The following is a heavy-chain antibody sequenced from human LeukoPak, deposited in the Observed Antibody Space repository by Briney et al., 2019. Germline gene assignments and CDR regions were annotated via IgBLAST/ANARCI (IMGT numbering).Heavy chain of an antibody. Sequence: GGSLRLSCAASGYTFGDYGMSWVRQVPGKGLEWVSGTNRRGDITGYADFVKGRFTISRDNAKNSLYLQMNSLRAGDTAVYYCAREYGGSHYWGQGTLVTVSS. J-gene: IGHJ4*02. CDR3: AREYGGSHY. D-gene: IGHD2-15*01. V-gene: IGHV3-20*04. CDR1: GYTFGDYG. CDR2: TNRRGDIT.